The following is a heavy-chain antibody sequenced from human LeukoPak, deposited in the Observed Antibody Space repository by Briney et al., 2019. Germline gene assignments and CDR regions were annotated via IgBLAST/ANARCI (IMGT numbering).Heavy chain of an antibody. CDR1: GFTFSSYS. CDR2: ISSSSKTI. CDR3: ARDQGIFDY. Sequence: GGSLRLSCAASGFTFSSYSMNWVRQAPGKGLEWVSYISSSSKTIYYADSVKGRFTISRDNAKNSLYLKMNSLRDEDSAIYYCARDQGIFDYWGQGTLVTVSS. J-gene: IGHJ4*02. V-gene: IGHV3-48*02.